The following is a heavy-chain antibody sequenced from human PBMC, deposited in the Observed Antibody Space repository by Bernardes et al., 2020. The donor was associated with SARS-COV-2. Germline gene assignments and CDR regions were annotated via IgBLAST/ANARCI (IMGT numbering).Heavy chain of an antibody. V-gene: IGHV1-2*02. CDR1: GYTFSGYY. CDR2: INPNSGVT. D-gene: IGHD3-22*01. Sequence: ASVKVSCKTSGYTFSGYYIDWVRQAPGQGLEWMGWINPNSGVTKYAQKFQGRVTMTRDTSIGTAYMELSSLTSDDTAVYYCAREASAGHSSDFQYYFDYWGQGTLVTVSS. J-gene: IGHJ4*02. CDR3: AREASAGHSSDFQYYFDY.